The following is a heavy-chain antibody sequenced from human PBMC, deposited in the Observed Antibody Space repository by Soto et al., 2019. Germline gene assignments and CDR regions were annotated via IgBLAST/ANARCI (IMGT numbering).Heavy chain of an antibody. CDR3: ARDPTPPDY. J-gene: IGHJ4*02. CDR2: IRAYNGNT. CDR1: GYTFASYA. D-gene: IGHD2-15*01. V-gene: IGHV1-18*01. Sequence: QVQLVQSGAEVKKPGASVKVSCKASGYTFASYAISWMRQAPGQGLEWMGWIRAYNGNTNYAQKLQGRVTMTTDTATNTAYMEPKSLRSDDTAGYYSARDPTPPDYWGQGTLVTVSS.